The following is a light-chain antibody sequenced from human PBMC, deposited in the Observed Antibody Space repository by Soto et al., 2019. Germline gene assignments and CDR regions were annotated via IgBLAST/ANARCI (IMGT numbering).Light chain of an antibody. CDR1: SSDVGGYNY. Sequence: QSALTQPASVSGSPGQSITISCTGTSSDVGGYNYVSWYQRHPGKAPKLMIYEVSFRPSGVSNRFSGSKSGNTASLTISGLQTEDEGDYYCSSFTETSLAVFGTGTKLTVL. J-gene: IGLJ1*01. V-gene: IGLV2-14*01. CDR2: EVS. CDR3: SSFTETSLAV.